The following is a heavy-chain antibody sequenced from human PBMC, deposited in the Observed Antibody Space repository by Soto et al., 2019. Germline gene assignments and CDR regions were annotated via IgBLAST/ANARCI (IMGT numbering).Heavy chain of an antibody. D-gene: IGHD1-1*01. CDR2: IGGSGANT. J-gene: IGHJ4*02. CDR1: GFTFNMYA. CDR3: ARTITGYFWAGAY. V-gene: IGHV3-23*01. Sequence: LRLSCAASGFTFNMYAMSWVRQAPGKGLEWVSGIGGSGANTYYADFVKGRFTISRDNSKNTLYLQMDSLRAEDTAIYYCARTITGYFWAGAYWGQGXLVTVPS.